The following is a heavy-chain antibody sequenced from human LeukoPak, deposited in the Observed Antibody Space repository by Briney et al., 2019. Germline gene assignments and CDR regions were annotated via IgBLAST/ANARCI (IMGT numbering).Heavy chain of an antibody. CDR3: ARVERSLAAAGRGYFDY. CDR2: ISSSGSTI. J-gene: IGHJ4*02. V-gene: IGHV3-11*01. D-gene: IGHD6-13*01. Sequence: GGSLRLSCAASGFTFSDYYMSWIRQAPGKGLEWVSYISSSGSTIYYADSVKGRFTISRDNAKNSLYLQMNSLRAEDTVVYYCARVERSLAAAGRGYFDYWGQGTLVTVSS. CDR1: GFTFSDYY.